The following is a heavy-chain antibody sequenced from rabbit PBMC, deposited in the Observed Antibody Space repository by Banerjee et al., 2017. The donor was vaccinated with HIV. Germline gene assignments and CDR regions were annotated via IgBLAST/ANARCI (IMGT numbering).Heavy chain of an antibody. Sequence: QSLEESGGDLVKPGASLTLTCTASGFSFSSSYYMCWVRQAPGKGLEWIACIYAGSSGRTYYASWAKGRFTISKTSSTTVTPQMTSLTAADTATYFCAREGANSGSLLWGPGTLVTVS. CDR2: IYAGSSGRT. V-gene: IGHV1S40*01. CDR1: GFSFSSSYY. D-gene: IGHD1-1*01. J-gene: IGHJ4*01. CDR3: AREGANSGSLL.